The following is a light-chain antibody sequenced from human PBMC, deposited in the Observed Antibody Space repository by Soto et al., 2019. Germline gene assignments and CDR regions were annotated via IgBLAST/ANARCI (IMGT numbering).Light chain of an antibody. Sequence: DIQMTQSPSSLSASVGDRVTITCRASQSISSHLNWYQQKPGKAPKLLIYAASSLQSGVPSRFSGSGSGTDFTLPISSLQPEDFATYYCQQSYSTPRFTFGQGTRLQI. CDR2: AAS. V-gene: IGKV1-39*01. CDR1: QSISSH. CDR3: QQSYSTPRFT. J-gene: IGKJ5*01.